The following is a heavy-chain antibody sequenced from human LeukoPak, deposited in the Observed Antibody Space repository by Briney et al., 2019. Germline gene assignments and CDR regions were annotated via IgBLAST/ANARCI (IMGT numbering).Heavy chain of an antibody. D-gene: IGHD3-9*01. CDR3: ALRYFDWLSDELPGMDV. V-gene: IGHV5-51*01. Sequence: AGESLKISCKGSGYSFTNYWIGWVRQMPGKGLEWMGIIYPGDSDTRYSPSFQGQVTISADKSISTAYLQWSSLKASDTAMYYCALRYFDWLSDELPGMDVWGQGTTVTVSS. CDR2: IYPGDSDT. J-gene: IGHJ6*02. CDR1: GYSFTNYW.